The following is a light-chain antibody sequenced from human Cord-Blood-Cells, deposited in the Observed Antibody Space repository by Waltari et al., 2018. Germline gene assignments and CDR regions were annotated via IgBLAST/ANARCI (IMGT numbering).Light chain of an antibody. CDR1: SSDVGSYNL. CDR3: CSYAGSSTFV. CDR2: EVS. V-gene: IGLV2-23*02. Sequence: QSALTQPASVSGSPGQSITISCTATSSDVGSYNLVSWYQQHPGKAPKLMIYEVSKRPSGVSNRFSGSKSGNTASLTISGLQAEDEADYYCCSYAGSSTFVFGGGTKLTVL. J-gene: IGLJ2*01.